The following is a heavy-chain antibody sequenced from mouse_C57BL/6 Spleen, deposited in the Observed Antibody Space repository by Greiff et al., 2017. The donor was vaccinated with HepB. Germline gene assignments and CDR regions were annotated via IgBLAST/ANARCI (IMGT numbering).Heavy chain of an antibody. CDR2: IRNKANGYTT. CDR1: GFTFTDYY. CDR3: ARYIRWDRYFDY. J-gene: IGHJ2*01. Sequence: EVQLVESGGGLVQPGGSLSLSCAASGFTFTDYYMSWVRQPPGKALEWLGFIRNKANGYTTESSASVKGRFTISRDNSQSILYLQMNALGAEDSATYYCARYIRWDRYFDYWGQGTTLTVSS. V-gene: IGHV7-3*01. D-gene: IGHD3-3*01.